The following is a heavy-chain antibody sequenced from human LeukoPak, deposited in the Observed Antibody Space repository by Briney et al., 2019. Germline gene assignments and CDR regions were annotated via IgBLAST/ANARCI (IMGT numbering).Heavy chain of an antibody. V-gene: IGHV1-2*02. CDR1: GYTFTGYY. J-gene: IGHJ3*02. D-gene: IGHD6-13*01. CDR2: INPNSGGT. Sequence: ASVKVSRKASGYTFTGYYMHWVRQAPGQGLEWMGWINPNSGGTNYAQKFQGRVTITRDTSASTAYMELSSLRSEDTAVYYCARDHGSSKEDDAFDIWGQGTMVTVSS. CDR3: ARDHGSSKEDDAFDI.